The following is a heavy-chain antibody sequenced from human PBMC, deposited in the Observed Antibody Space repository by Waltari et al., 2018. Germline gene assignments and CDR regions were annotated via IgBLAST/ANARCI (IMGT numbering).Heavy chain of an antibody. CDR3: AKALTLSSTWDMH. CDR2: ISVNGANT. J-gene: IGHJ4*02. CDR1: GFTFSSYA. Sequence: EVQLVESGGGLVQPGGSLRLSCAASGFTFSSYAMSWVRQVPGKGLGWFACISVNGANTSYADSVKGLVTISRDNSKNTLFLQMDSLRAEDTAVYYCAKALTLSSTWDMHWGQGTLVTVSS. V-gene: IGHV3-23*04. D-gene: IGHD6-13*01.